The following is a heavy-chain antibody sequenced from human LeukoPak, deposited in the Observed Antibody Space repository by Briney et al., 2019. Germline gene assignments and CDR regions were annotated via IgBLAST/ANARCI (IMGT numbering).Heavy chain of an antibody. J-gene: IGHJ3*02. CDR1: GGSISSYY. D-gene: IGHD4-17*01. V-gene: IGHV4-4*09. Sequence: SETLSLTCTVSGGSISSYYWSWIRQPPGKGLEWIGYIYNSGSTYYNPSLRSRVTISVDTSKNQFSLKLSSVTAADTAVYYCARIPYGDVGGAFDIWGQGTMVTVSS. CDR3: ARIPYGDVGGAFDI. CDR2: IYNSGST.